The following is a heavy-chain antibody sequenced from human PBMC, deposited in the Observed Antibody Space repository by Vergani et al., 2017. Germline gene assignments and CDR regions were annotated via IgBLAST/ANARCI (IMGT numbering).Heavy chain of an antibody. CDR2: INIGGRT. J-gene: IGHJ3*02. CDR1: SFSVSSHY. V-gene: IGHV3-66*02. Sequence: EVLLVESGGGLVKPGGSLRLSCAASSFSVSSHYMTWVRQAPGKGLEWVSTINIGGRTTYADSVKGRLTLTRDDSKNTLHLQMNSLRPEDTAVYYCASCMTTETTDLDGFDIWGQGTMVSVSS. CDR3: ASCMTTETTDLDGFDI. D-gene: IGHD4-17*01.